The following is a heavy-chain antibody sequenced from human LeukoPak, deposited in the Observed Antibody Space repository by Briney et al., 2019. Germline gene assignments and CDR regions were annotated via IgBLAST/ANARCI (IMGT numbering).Heavy chain of an antibody. V-gene: IGHV3-23*01. J-gene: IGHJ4*02. CDR2: ISDSGGRT. Sequence: GSLRLSCAVSGITLSNYGMSWVRQAPGKGLEWVAGISDSGGRTNYADSVKGRFTISRDNPKNTLYLQMNSLKAEDTAVYFCAKRGVVIRVILVGFHKEAYYFDSWGQGALVTVSS. CDR3: AKRGVVIRVILVGFHKEAYYFDS. D-gene: IGHD3-22*01. CDR1: GITLSNYG.